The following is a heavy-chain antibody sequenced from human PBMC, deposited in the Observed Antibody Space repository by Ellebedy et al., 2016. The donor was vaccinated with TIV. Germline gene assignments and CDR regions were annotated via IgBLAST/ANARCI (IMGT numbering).Heavy chain of an antibody. D-gene: IGHD1-26*01. V-gene: IGHV4-39*01. CDR2: IDYSGST. CDR1: ACSISSSSYY. CDR3: ARSLVGDGAFDI. Sequence: MPSETLSLTCTVSACSISSSSYYWCWIRQPPGKGLEWIGSIDYSGSTYYNPSLKSRFTISVDTSKNQFSLKLSSVTAADTAVYYCARSLVGDGAFDIWGQGTMVTVSS. J-gene: IGHJ3*02.